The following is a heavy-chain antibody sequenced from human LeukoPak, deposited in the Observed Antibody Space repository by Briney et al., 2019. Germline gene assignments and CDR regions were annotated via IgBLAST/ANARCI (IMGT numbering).Heavy chain of an antibody. V-gene: IGHV4-59*01. Sequence: SETLSLTCTVSGGSISSYYWSWIRQPPGKGLERIGYFYYSGSTNYNPSLKSRVTISVDTSKNQFSLKLSSVTAADTAVYYCARARIVVAGIWGQESPHAFDIWGQGTMVTVSS. J-gene: IGHJ3*02. CDR3: ARARIVVAGIWGQESPHAFDI. CDR1: GGSISSYY. CDR2: FYYSGST. D-gene: IGHD6-19*01.